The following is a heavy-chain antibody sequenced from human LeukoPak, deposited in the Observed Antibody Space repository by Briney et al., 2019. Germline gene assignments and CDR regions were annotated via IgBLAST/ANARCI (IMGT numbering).Heavy chain of an antibody. CDR2: IYYSGST. V-gene: IGHV4-31*11. CDR3: ARGVKDIVVVVAATGFLFDY. CDR1: GGSFSGYY. Sequence: SETLSLTCAVYGGSFSGYYWSWIRQHPGKGLEWIGYIYYSGSTYYNPSLKSRVTISVDASKNQFSLKLSSVTAADTAVYYCARGVKDIVVVVAATGFLFDYWGQGTLVTVSS. D-gene: IGHD2-15*01. J-gene: IGHJ4*02.